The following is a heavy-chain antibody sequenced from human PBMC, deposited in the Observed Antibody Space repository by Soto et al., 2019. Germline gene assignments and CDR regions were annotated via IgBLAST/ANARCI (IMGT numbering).Heavy chain of an antibody. CDR1: RLTFSDYY. J-gene: IGHJ2*01. CDR2: ISSSGTTI. Sequence: GGSLRLSCAASRLTFSDYYMSWIRQAPGKGLEWLSYISSSGTTIHYADSVKGRFTIFRDNAKNSLFLQMNSLRAEDTAVDYFVARIQLWNRGGFRGR. V-gene: IGHV3-11*01. D-gene: IGHD5-18*01. CDR3: VARIQLWNRGGF.